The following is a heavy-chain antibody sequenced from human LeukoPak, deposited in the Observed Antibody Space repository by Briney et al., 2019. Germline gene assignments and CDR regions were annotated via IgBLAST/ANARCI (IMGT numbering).Heavy chain of an antibody. J-gene: IGHJ4*02. CDR2: ISYDGSNK. Sequence: GGSLRLSCAASGFTFSSYAMHWVRQAPGKGLEWVAVISYDGSNKYYADSVKGRFTISRDNSKNTLYLQMGSLRAEDMAVYYCARGGRLSSSWYFDYWGQGTLVTVSS. V-gene: IGHV3-30*14. CDR1: GFTFSSYA. CDR3: ARGGRLSSSWYFDY. D-gene: IGHD6-13*01.